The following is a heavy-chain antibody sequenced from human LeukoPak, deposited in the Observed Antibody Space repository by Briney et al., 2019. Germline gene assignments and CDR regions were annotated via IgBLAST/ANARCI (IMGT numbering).Heavy chain of an antibody. J-gene: IGHJ6*03. CDR2: ISGSGGST. CDR1: GFTFSSYA. Sequence: GGSLRLSCAASGFTFSSYAMSWVRQAPGKGLEWVSAISGSGGSTYYADSVKGRFTISRDNSKNTLYLQMNSLRAEDTALYFCARDATTEPGTVYMDVWGKGTTVTISS. V-gene: IGHV3-23*01. CDR3: ARDATTEPGTVYMDV. D-gene: IGHD6-13*01.